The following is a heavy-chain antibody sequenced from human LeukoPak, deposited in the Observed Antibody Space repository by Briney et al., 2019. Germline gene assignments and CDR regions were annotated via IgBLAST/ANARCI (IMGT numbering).Heavy chain of an antibody. D-gene: IGHD3-10*01. CDR1: GFTFSSYW. CDR2: IKQDGSEK. CDR3: ARGLGSGRHAFDI. V-gene: IGHV3-7*01. Sequence: PGGSLRLSCAASGFTFSSYWMSWVRQAPGKGLEWVANIKQDGSEKYYVDSAKGRFTISRDNAKNSLYLQMNSLRAEDTAVYYCARGLGSGRHAFDIWGQGTMVTVSS. J-gene: IGHJ3*02.